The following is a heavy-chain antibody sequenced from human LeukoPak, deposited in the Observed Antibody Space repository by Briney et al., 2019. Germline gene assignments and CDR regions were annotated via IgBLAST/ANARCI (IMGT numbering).Heavy chain of an antibody. V-gene: IGHV4-59*01. CDR3: ARAETLAAIYFDF. D-gene: IGHD6-25*01. CDR2: IFHSGIT. CDR1: GGSISPYY. J-gene: IGHJ4*02. Sequence: SETLSLTCSVSGGSISPYYWSGSRQPPGKGLEWIGYIFHSGITTYNPSLKSRVTISLDSSKNQFFLRLTSVTAADTAMYYCARAETLAAIYFDFWGQGSLVTVSS.